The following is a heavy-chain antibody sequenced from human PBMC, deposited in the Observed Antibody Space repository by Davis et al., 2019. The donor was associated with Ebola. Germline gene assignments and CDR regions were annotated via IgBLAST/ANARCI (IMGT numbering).Heavy chain of an antibody. CDR3: AKDIVVVPAAILDY. Sequence: PGGSLRLSCAASGFTFSSYAMHWVRQAPGKGLEWVAVISYDGSNNYYADSVKGRFTISRDNSKNTLYLQMNSLRAEDTAVYYCAKDIVVVPAAILDYWGQGTLVTVSS. V-gene: IGHV3-30-3*02. J-gene: IGHJ4*02. CDR2: ISYDGSNN. D-gene: IGHD2-2*02. CDR1: GFTFSSYA.